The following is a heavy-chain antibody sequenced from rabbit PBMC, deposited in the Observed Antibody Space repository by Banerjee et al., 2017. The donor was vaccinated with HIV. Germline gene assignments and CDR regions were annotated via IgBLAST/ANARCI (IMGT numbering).Heavy chain of an antibody. CDR1: GIDFSSYYH. CDR2: IHTGDGNT. J-gene: IGHJ3*01. Sequence: QQQLEESGGGLVKPGGTLTLTCKASGIDFSSYYHMWWVRQAPGKGLEWIACIHTGDGNTHYASWAKGRFTISKTSSTTVTLQMTSLTAADTATYFCARAGDDNSSDYWIRIWDLWGQGTLVTVS. CDR3: ARAGDDNSSDYWIRIWDL. D-gene: IGHD1-1*01. V-gene: IGHV1S45*01.